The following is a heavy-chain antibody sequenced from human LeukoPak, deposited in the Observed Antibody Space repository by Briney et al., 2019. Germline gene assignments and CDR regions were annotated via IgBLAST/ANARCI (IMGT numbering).Heavy chain of an antibody. D-gene: IGHD1-26*01. CDR1: GGSISRYY. V-gene: IGHV4-59*01. CDR2: IYYSGIT. CDR3: ARDYQMSGTYSYYFDY. J-gene: IGHJ4*02. Sequence: PSETLSLTCTVSGGSISRYYWSWIRPPPGKGLEWIGYIYYSGITNYNPSLKSRVTISVDTSKNQFSLKLSSVTAADTAMYYCARDYQMSGTYSYYFDYWGQGTLVTVSS.